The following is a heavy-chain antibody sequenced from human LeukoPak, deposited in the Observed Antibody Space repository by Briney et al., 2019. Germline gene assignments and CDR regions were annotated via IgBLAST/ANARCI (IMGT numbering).Heavy chain of an antibody. D-gene: IGHD6-19*01. CDR3: ARVSGDSNGWYANWFDP. Sequence: SQTLSLTCAISGDSVSTNSAAWNWIRQSPSRGLEWLGRTYYKSKWYNDYAVSVKGRITINPDTSKNQFSLQLNSVTPEDTAVYYCARVSGDSNGWYANWFDPWGQGTLVTVSS. CDR2: TYYKSKWYN. J-gene: IGHJ5*02. CDR1: GDSVSTNSAA. V-gene: IGHV6-1*01.